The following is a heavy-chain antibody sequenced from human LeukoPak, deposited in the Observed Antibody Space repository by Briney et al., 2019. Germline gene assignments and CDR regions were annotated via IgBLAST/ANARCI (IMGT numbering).Heavy chain of an antibody. V-gene: IGHV3-11*01. Sequence: PGGSLRLSCAASGFTFSDYYMSWLRQAPGKGLEWVSYISSSGSTIYYADSVKGRFTISRDNAKNSLYLQMNSLRAEDTAVYYCARWVVAVPAAPPFDYWGQGTLVTVSS. CDR1: GFTFSDYY. J-gene: IGHJ4*02. D-gene: IGHD2-2*01. CDR3: ARWVVAVPAAPPFDY. CDR2: ISSSGSTI.